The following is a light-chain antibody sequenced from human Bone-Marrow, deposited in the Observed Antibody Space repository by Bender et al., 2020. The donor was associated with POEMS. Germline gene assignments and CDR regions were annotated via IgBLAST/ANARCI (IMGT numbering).Light chain of an antibody. CDR1: NSDIGVYNF. CDR3: QAWASNTAV. Sequence: QSALTQPASVSGSPGQSITISCTATNSDIGVYNFVSWYQQQPGEAPKLMIYEANKRPSVIPERFSGSNSGDTATLTISGSQAMDEADYYCQAWASNTAVFGGGTKLAVL. V-gene: IGLV2-14*02. CDR2: EAN. J-gene: IGLJ2*01.